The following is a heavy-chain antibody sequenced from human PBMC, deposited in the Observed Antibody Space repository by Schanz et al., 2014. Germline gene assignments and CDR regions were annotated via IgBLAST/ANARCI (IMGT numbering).Heavy chain of an antibody. CDR1: GFIFRSFG. CDR2: VRKKEFSDDTE. Sequence: GQLVESGGGVVQPGKSLRLSCATSGFIFRSFGIHWVRQAAGKGLEWVGRVRKKEFSDDTEEYAASVRGRFTISRDDSKNVVNLQMNGLKTEDTAMYYCVREGSTTPVAGLRSFDWLGRFDYWGQGALVTVSS. CDR3: VREGSTTPVAGLRSFDWLGRFDY. D-gene: IGHD3-9*01. J-gene: IGHJ4*02. V-gene: IGHV3-72*01.